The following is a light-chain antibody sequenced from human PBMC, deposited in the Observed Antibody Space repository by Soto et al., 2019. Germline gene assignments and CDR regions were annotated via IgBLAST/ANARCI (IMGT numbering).Light chain of an antibody. Sequence: IVLTQSPGTLSLSPGESATLSCRASQSVSSNLAWYQQKTGQAPRILIYGASTRATGIPDRLSGSGSGTEFNLTMSSLQSEDFAVYYCQKYNKWPRTCGQGTKVDIK. V-gene: IGKV3-15*01. CDR2: GAS. CDR1: QSVSSN. CDR3: QKYNKWPRT. J-gene: IGKJ1*01.